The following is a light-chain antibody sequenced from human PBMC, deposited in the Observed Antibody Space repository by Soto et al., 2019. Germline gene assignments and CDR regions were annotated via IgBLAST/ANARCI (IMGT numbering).Light chain of an antibody. CDR3: SSYTRTNSYV. CDR1: SSDVGGYNY. J-gene: IGLJ1*01. CDR2: GVS. Sequence: QSVLTQPASVSGSPGQSITISCTGTSSDVGGYNYVSWYQQHPGKAPKLMIYGVSNRASGVSNRFYGSKSGNTASLIISGLQAEDEADYYCSSYTRTNSYVFGTGTKVTVL. V-gene: IGLV2-14*03.